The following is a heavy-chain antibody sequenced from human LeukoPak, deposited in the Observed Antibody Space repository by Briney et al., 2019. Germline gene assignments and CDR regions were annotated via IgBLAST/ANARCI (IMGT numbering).Heavy chain of an antibody. Sequence: TGGSLRLSCAASGFTFSSYGMHWVRQAPGKGLEWVAVIWYDGSNKYYADSVKGRFTISRDNSKNTLYLQMNSLRAEDTAVYYCAKGSVYYYYYMDVWGKGTTVTVSS. CDR1: GFTFSSYG. CDR3: AKGSVYYYYYMDV. V-gene: IGHV3-33*06. D-gene: IGHD3-3*01. J-gene: IGHJ6*03. CDR2: IWYDGSNK.